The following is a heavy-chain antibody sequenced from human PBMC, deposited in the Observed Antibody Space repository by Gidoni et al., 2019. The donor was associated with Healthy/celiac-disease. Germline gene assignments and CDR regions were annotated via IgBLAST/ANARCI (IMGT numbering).Heavy chain of an antibody. V-gene: IGHV3-15*01. CDR3: TTDFDIVATIEDESGYYYMDV. CDR2: IKSKTDGGTT. J-gene: IGHJ6*03. Sequence: EVQLVESGGGLVKPGGSLRRSCAASGFTFSNAWMSWVRQAPGKGLEWVGRIKSKTDGGTTDYAAPVKGRFTISRDDSKNTLYLQMNSLKTEDTAVYYCTTDFDIVATIEDESGYYYMDVWGKGTTVTVSS. D-gene: IGHD5-12*01. CDR1: GFTFSNAW.